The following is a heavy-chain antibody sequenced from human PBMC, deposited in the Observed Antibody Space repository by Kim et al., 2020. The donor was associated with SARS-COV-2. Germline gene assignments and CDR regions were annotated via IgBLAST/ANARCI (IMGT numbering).Heavy chain of an antibody. CDR1: GGSISSYY. Sequence: SETLSLTCTVSGGSISSYYWSWIRQPPGKGLEWIGYIYYSGSTNYNPSLKSRVTISVDTSKNQFSLKLSSVTAADTAVYYCTSEGAMAGGFDPWGQGTLVTVSS. D-gene: IGHD2-2*01. J-gene: IGHJ5*02. CDR3: TSEGAMAGGFDP. V-gene: IGHV4-59*01. CDR2: IYYSGST.